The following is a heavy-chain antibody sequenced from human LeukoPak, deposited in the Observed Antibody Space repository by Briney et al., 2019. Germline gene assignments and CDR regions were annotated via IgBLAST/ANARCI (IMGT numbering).Heavy chain of an antibody. CDR2: INHSGST. Sequence: SETLSLTCAVYGGSFSGYYWSWIRQPPGKGLEWIGEINHSGSTNYNPSLKSRVTISVDTSKNQFSLKLSSVTAADTAVYYCAREREAAGAFDIWGQGTMVTASS. D-gene: IGHD6-25*01. V-gene: IGHV4-34*01. CDR3: AREREAAGAFDI. CDR1: GGSFSGYY. J-gene: IGHJ3*02.